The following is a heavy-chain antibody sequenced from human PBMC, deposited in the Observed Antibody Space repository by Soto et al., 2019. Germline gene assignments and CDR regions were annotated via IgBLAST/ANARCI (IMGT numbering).Heavy chain of an antibody. J-gene: IGHJ5*02. CDR3: ARAVTTYWFDP. V-gene: IGHV4-59*01. Sequence: SETLSLTCTVSGGSISSYYWSWIRQPPGKGLEWIGYIYYSGSTNYNPSLKSRVTISVDTSKNQFSLKLSSVTAADTAVYYCARAVTTYWFDPWGQGTLVTVSS. CDR2: IYYSGST. D-gene: IGHD4-17*01. CDR1: GGSISSYY.